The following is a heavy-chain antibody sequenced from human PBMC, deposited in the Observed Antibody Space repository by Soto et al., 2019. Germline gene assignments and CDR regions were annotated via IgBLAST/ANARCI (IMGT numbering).Heavy chain of an antibody. D-gene: IGHD1-26*01. CDR1: GDTFSSHA. V-gene: IGHV1-69*13. CDR3: ARDREVGASKFAS. Sequence: ASVKVSCKASGDTFSSHAISWVRQAPGQGLEWMGGVIPIFGTPNYAQKFQGRVTITADESASTAYMELSSLRSDDTAVYYCARDREVGASKFASWGQGTLVTVSS. CDR2: VIPIFGTP. J-gene: IGHJ4*02.